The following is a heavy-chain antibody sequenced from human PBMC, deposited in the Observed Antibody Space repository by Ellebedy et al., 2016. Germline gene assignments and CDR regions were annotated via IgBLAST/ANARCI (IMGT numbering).Heavy chain of an antibody. CDR3: ARVLSGSCDY. V-gene: IGHV3-30*03. D-gene: IGHD1-26*01. CDR2: ISYDGSNK. Sequence: GESLKISXAASGFTFSSYGMHWVRQAPGKGLEWVAVISYDGSNKYYADSVKGRFTISRDNSKNTLYLQMNSLRAEDTAVYYCARVLSGSCDYWGQGTLVTVSS. J-gene: IGHJ4*02. CDR1: GFTFSSYG.